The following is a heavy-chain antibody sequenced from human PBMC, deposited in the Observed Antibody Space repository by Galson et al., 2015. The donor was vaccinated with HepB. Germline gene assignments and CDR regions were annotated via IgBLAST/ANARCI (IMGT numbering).Heavy chain of an antibody. CDR3: ARPWGVDTTMSTDSYSGMDV. Sequence: SVKVSCTASGGIFSTYAISWVRQAPGQGLEWMGGIIPIFGTGNYAPNFQGRVTISADESTSTAYMELSSLRFDDTAVYYCARPWGVDTTMSTDSYSGMDVWGQGTTVTGSS. V-gene: IGHV1-69*13. CDR1: GGIFSTYA. J-gene: IGHJ6*02. CDR2: IIPIFGTG. D-gene: IGHD5-18*01.